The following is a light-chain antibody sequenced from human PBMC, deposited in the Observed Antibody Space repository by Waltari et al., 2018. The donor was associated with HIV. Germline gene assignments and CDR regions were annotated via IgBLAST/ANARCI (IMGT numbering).Light chain of an antibody. Sequence: QSALTQPASVSGSPGQSITISCTGTSNDLRNYNSVSWYQHHPGKAPKVIIYEVSNPPAGVSRPCSGSMSAHTASLTISGLQAEDEADYFCTSYISSSSPVFGGGTKVTVL. CDR2: EVS. CDR1: SNDLRNYNS. J-gene: IGLJ3*02. CDR3: TSYISSSSPV. V-gene: IGLV2-14*01.